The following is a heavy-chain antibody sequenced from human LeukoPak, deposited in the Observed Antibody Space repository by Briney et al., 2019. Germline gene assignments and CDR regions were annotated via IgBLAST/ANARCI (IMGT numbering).Heavy chain of an antibody. D-gene: IGHD3-3*01. CDR3: ARCRQYDFWSGSPYYMDV. Sequence: ASVKVSCKASGYTSTNYDINWVRQATGQGLERMGWMNPNRGNTGYAQKFQGTVSITRNTSTSKDYMELSNLRSENTAVYYLARCRQYDFWSGSPYYMDVWGKGTTVTVSS. CDR2: MNPNRGNT. V-gene: IGHV1-8*03. J-gene: IGHJ6*03. CDR1: GYTSTNYD.